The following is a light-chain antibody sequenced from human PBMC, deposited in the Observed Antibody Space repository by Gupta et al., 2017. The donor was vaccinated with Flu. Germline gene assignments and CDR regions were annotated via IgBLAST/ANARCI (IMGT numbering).Light chain of an antibody. V-gene: IGLV7-46*01. CDR3: LLTYGGPRV. J-gene: IGLJ2*01. Sequence: QAVVTQDPSLPVSPEGTVPLTCASSTGAVTSVHYPFWFKQKPGQAPRTLIFDTSNQPSWTPARFSGSLLGGKAALTLSGAQHEDEADYYCLLTYGGPRVFGGGTKLTVL. CDR1: TGAVTSVHY. CDR2: DTS.